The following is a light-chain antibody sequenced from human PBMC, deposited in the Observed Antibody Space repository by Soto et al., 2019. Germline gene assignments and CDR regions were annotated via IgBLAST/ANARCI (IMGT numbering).Light chain of an antibody. CDR1: QNLNSW. V-gene: IGKV1-5*03. Sequence: DIQMTQSPSTLSASVGDRVTITCRASQNLNSWLARYQQKPGKAPKLLIYKASSLESGVPSRFSGSGSGTEFTLTINSLQPDDFAIYYCQQYNSYSSGTFGQGTKVDIK. CDR3: QQYNSYSSGT. CDR2: KAS. J-gene: IGKJ1*01.